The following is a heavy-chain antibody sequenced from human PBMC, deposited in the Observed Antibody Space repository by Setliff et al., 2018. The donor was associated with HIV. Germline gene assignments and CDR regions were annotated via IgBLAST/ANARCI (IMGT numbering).Heavy chain of an antibody. Sequence: PGGSLRLSCAASGFTFSSYAMSWVRQAPGKGLEWVSAISGSGGSTYYADSVKGRFTISRDNAKNSLYLQMNSLRAEDTALYYCARVSCSSWYSIPRYYYYSMDVWGNGTTVTVSS. J-gene: IGHJ6*03. D-gene: IGHD6-13*01. CDR2: ISGSGGST. CDR1: GFTFSSYA. V-gene: IGHV3-23*01. CDR3: ARVSCSSWYSIPRYYYYSMDV.